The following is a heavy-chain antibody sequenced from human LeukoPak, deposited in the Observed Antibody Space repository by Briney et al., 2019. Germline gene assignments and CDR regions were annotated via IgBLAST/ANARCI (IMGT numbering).Heavy chain of an antibody. J-gene: IGHJ6*02. CDR3: ARVDTGNYYYGMDV. CDR1: GGSISSYY. D-gene: IGHD1-14*01. V-gene: IGHV4-59*01. Sequence: PSETLSLTCTVFGGSISSYYWSWIRQPPGKGLEWIGYIYYSGSTNYNPSLKSRVTISVDTSKNQFSLKLSSVTAADTAVYYCARVDTGNYYYGMDVWGQGTTVTVSS. CDR2: IYYSGST.